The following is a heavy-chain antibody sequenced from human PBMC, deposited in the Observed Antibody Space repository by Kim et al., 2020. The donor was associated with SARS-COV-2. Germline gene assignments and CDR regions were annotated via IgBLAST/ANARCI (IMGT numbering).Heavy chain of an antibody. D-gene: IGHD6-19*01. Sequence: GGSLRLSCAASGFTFSSYTMNWVRQAPGKGLEWVSSITSSSRYIYYADSLKGRFTISRDNAKNSLYLQMNSLRAEDTAVYYCARDAGYSSGWVFDYWGQGTLVTVPS. J-gene: IGHJ4*02. CDR1: GFTFSSYT. CDR2: ITSSSRYI. V-gene: IGHV3-21*01. CDR3: ARDAGYSSGWVFDY.